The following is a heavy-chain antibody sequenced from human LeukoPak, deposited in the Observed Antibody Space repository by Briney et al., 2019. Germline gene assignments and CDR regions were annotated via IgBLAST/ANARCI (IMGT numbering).Heavy chain of an antibody. J-gene: IGHJ4*02. Sequence: SETLSLTCAVYGGSFSGYYWGWIRQPPGKGLEWIGEISHSGSTNYNPSLESRVTISVDTSKSQFSLKLSSVTAADTAVYYCARVRRYYDSRGLDYWGQGTLVTVSS. V-gene: IGHV4-34*01. D-gene: IGHD3-22*01. CDR3: ARVRRYYDSRGLDY. CDR1: GGSFSGYY. CDR2: ISHSGST.